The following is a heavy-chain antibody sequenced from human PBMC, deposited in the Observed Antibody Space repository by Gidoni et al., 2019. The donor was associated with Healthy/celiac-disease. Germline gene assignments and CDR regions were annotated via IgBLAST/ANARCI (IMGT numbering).Heavy chain of an antibody. D-gene: IGHD6-13*01. J-gene: IGHJ4*02. CDR1: GGSISSGGYY. CDR3: ARYSSSWYPTSFDY. V-gene: IGHV4-31*03. CDR2: IYYSGST. Sequence: QVQLQESGPGLVKHSQTLSLTCTVSGGSISSGGYYWSWIRQHPGKGLEWIGYIYYSGSTYYNPSLKSRVTISVDTSKNQFSLKLSSVTAADTAVYYCARYSSSWYPTSFDYWGQGTLVTVSS.